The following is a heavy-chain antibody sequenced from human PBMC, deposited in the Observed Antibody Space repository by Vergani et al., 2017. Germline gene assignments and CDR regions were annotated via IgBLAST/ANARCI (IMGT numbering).Heavy chain of an antibody. CDR1: GGTFRSNT. J-gene: IGHJ6*02. V-gene: IGHV1-69*09. CDR2: IIPVLGKT. D-gene: IGHD2-21*02. CDR3: AGDPRGYGGDPEDYYYGMDV. Sequence: QVQLVQSGAEVKKPGSSVKVSCKASGGTFRSNTISWVRQVPGQGLEWMGRIIPVLGKTKYAQDFQGRLTITADTATSTAYMELTSLRSQDTAVYYCAGDPRGYGGDPEDYYYGMDVWGQGTTVTVSS.